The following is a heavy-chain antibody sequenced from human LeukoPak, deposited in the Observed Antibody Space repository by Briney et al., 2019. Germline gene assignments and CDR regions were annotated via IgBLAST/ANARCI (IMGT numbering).Heavy chain of an antibody. V-gene: IGHV3-48*04. CDR3: ASFSAIVVVPAAFDDY. J-gene: IGHJ4*02. CDR1: GFTFSSYS. D-gene: IGHD2-2*01. Sequence: GGSLRLSCAASGFTFSSYSMNWVRQAPGKGLEWVSYISSSSSTIYYADSVKGRFTISRDNAKNSLYLQMNSLRAEDTAVYYCASFSAIVVVPAAFDDYWGQGTLVTVSS. CDR2: ISSSSSTI.